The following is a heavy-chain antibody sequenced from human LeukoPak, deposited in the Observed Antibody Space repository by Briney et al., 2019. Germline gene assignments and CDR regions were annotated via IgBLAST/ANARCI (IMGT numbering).Heavy chain of an antibody. CDR2: INSGGSST. CDR3: ARAIDSSGFYYGIT. D-gene: IGHD3-22*01. V-gene: IGHV3-74*01. CDR1: GFTFSRYW. J-gene: IGHJ4*01. Sequence: PGGPLRLSCAASGFTFSRYWMHWVRQAPGKGLVWVSRINSGGSSTTYADSVKGRFTISRDDAKNTLYLQMNSLRADDTAVYYCARAIDSSGFYYGITWGQGTLVTVSS.